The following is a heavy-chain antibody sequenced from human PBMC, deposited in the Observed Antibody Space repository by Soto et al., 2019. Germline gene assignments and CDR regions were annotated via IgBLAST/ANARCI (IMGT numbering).Heavy chain of an antibody. CDR3: ARAWYYDFWSGYYPSYYYYGMDV. Sequence: VASVKVSCKASGYTFTSYGISWVRQAPGQGLEWMGWISAYNGNTNYAQKLQGRVTMTTDTSTSTAYMELRSLRSDDTAVYYCARAWYYDFWSGYYPSYYYYGMDVWGQGTTVTVSS. CDR2: ISAYNGNT. D-gene: IGHD3-3*01. CDR1: GYTFTSYG. V-gene: IGHV1-18*04. J-gene: IGHJ6*02.